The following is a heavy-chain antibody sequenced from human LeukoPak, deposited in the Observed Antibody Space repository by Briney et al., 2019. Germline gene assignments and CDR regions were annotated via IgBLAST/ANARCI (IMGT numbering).Heavy chain of an antibody. J-gene: IGHJ6*03. CDR3: ARVLSGRGSLYSYYYYMDV. V-gene: IGHV3-53*01. Sequence: GGSLRLSCAASGFTVSSNYMSWVRQAPGKGLEWDSVIDSGGSKYYADSVKGRFTISRDNSKNTLYLQMNSLRAEDTAVYYCARVLSGRGSLYSYYYYMDVWGKGTTVTIPS. CDR1: GFTVSSNY. D-gene: IGHD3-10*01. CDR2: IDSGGSK.